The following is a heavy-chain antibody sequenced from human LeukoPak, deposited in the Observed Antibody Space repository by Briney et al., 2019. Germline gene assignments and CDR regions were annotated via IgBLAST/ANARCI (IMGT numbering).Heavy chain of an antibody. CDR2: IRSKANSYAT. Sequence: GGSLKLSCAASGVTFSGSGVHWVRQASGEGLEWVGRIRSKANSYATAFPASVKGRFTISRDDSKNTAYLQMNSLKTEDTAVYYCARDLVDYGDYFTHAFDIWGQGTMVTVSS. CDR3: ARDLVDYGDYFTHAFDI. V-gene: IGHV3-73*01. J-gene: IGHJ3*02. CDR1: GVTFSGSG. D-gene: IGHD4-17*01.